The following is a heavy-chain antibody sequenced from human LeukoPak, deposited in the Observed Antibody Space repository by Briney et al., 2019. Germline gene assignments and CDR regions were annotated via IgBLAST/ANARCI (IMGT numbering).Heavy chain of an antibody. CDR3: AKDLMRDRWFGES. Sequence: GGSLRLSCAASGFTFSSYALHWVRQAPGKGLEWATVISYDGSSKYYADSVKGRFTISKDTSRNTLYLQMNSLRTEDTAVYYCAKDLMRDRWFGESWGQGTLVTVSS. J-gene: IGHJ5*02. CDR1: GFTFSSYA. D-gene: IGHD3-10*01. V-gene: IGHV3-30*04. CDR2: ISYDGSSK.